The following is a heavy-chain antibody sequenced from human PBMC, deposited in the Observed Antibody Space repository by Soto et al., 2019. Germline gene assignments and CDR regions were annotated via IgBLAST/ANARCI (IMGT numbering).Heavy chain of an antibody. CDR1: GYSFANYW. V-gene: IGHV5-51*01. D-gene: IGHD5-18*01. CDR2: IYPGDSET. CDR3: ARRGAPTDTVVYGF. J-gene: IGHJ4*02. Sequence: GESLKISCKASGYSFANYWIGWVFQKRGKRLEWMGVIYPGDSETTYSPSFEGQVIISVDRSRGTAFLEWSSLKASDTAMYYWARRGAPTDTVVYGFWGQGTQVTVSS.